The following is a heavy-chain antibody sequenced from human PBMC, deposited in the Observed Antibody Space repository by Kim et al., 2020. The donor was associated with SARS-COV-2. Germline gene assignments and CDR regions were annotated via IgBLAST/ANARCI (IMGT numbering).Heavy chain of an antibody. CDR3: ARAQKLGYCSSTSCYGPGNFDY. CDR1: GGSFSGYY. J-gene: IGHJ4*02. Sequence: SETLSLTCAVYGGSFSGYYWSWIRQPPGKGLEWIGEINHSGSTNYNPSLKSRVTISVDTSKNQFSLKLITVTAADTAVYYCARAQKLGYCSSTSCYGPGNFDYWGQGTLVTVSS. D-gene: IGHD2-2*01. CDR2: INHSGST. V-gene: IGHV4-34*01.